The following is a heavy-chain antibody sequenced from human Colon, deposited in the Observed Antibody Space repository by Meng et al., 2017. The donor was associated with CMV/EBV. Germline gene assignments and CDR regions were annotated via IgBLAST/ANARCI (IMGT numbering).Heavy chain of an antibody. V-gene: IGHV3-23*01. CDR1: GFTFSTAA. J-gene: IGHJ4*02. D-gene: IGHD6-25*01. Sequence: GFTFSTAAMGWVRQAPRQGLDWVSSISDSGTATYYADSVKGRFTISRDNSRNTLFLQLHSLRAEDTAVYYCAKVHPLVTVIAAALFDSWGQGSLVTVSS. CDR3: AKVHPLVTVIAAALFDS. CDR2: ISDSGTAT.